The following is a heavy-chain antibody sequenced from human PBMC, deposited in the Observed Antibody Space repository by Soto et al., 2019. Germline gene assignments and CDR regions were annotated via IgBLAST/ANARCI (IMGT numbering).Heavy chain of an antibody. D-gene: IGHD2-15*01. CDR1: GFTFSSYA. CDR2: ISGSGGST. V-gene: IGHV3-23*01. CDR3: ATLRGGSHDAFDI. J-gene: IGHJ3*02. Sequence: GGSLILSCAASGFTFSSYAMSWVRQAPGKGLEWVSAISGSGGSTYYADSVKGRFTISRGNSKNTLYLQMNSLRAEDTAVYYCATLRGGSHDAFDIWGQGTMFTVSS.